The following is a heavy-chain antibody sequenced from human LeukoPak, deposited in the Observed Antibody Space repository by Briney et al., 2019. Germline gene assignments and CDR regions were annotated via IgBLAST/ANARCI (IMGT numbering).Heavy chain of an antibody. V-gene: IGHV3-23*01. J-gene: IGHJ6*02. CDR3: VRGYSFGPYGMDV. CDR1: GFTFSSYA. Sequence: PGGSLRLSCAASGFTFSSYAMSWVRQAPGKGLEWVSAIRGSSGSTYYADSVKGRFTISRDNSKNTLYLQMSSLRAEDTAVYFCVRGYSFGPYGMDVWGQGTTVTVSS. CDR2: IRGSSGST. D-gene: IGHD2-15*01.